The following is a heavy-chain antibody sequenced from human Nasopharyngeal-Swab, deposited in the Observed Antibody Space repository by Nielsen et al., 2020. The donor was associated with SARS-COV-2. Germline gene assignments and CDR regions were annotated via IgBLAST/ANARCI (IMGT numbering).Heavy chain of an antibody. CDR2: ISSSSSYI. D-gene: IGHD3-3*01. CDR1: GFTFNNYN. CDR3: ARDGLDYEFWSAYFMDV. V-gene: IGHV3-21*01. Sequence: GESLKIYCAASGFTFNNYNFNWVRQAPGKGLEWVSSISSSSSYIYYADSVKGRFTISRDHATNSLYLQMNSLRAEDTAVYYCARDGLDYEFWSAYFMDVWGQGTTVTVSS. J-gene: IGHJ6*02.